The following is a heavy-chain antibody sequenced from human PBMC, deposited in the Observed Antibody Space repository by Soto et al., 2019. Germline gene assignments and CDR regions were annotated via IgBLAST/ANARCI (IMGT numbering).Heavy chain of an antibody. CDR3: VKDRELEPGYGMDV. CDR1: GFTFRNYA. J-gene: IGHJ6*02. D-gene: IGHD1-1*01. CDR2: IDWNSGNI. V-gene: IGHV3-9*01. Sequence: EVQLLESGGGLVQPGGSLRLSCAASGFTFRNYALNWVRQAPGEGLEWVSGIDWNSGNINYADSVKGRFTISRDNAMNSLYLQMNSLRPEDTALYYCVKDRELEPGYGMDVWGQGTTVTVSS.